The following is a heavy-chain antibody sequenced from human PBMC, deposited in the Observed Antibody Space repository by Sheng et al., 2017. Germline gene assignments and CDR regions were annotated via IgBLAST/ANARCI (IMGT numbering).Heavy chain of an antibody. Sequence: QLQLQESGPGLVKPSETLSLTCTVSGGSISSSSYYWGWIRQPPGKGLEWIGSIYYSGSTPTTPVPQESSHISVDTSKNQFSLKLSSVTAADTAVYYCARGTLGIFGVVIISPFDPWGQGTLVTVSS. J-gene: IGHJ5*02. D-gene: IGHD3-3*01. CDR1: GGSISSSSYY. CDR2: IYYSGSTP. V-gene: IGHV4-39*07. CDR3: ARGTLGIFGVVIISPFDP.